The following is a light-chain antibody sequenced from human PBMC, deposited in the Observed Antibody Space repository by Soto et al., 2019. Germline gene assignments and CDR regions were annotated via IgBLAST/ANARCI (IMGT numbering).Light chain of an antibody. Sequence: DIQMTQSPSTLSASVGDRVTITCRASQSIGNWLAWSQQKPGTAPKLVIYKASSLEPGVPSRFGGSGSGTEFTLTISSLQPDDFATYDCQQYNGYSYTFGQGTTLEIK. CDR1: QSIGNW. V-gene: IGKV1-5*03. J-gene: IGKJ2*01. CDR3: QQYNGYSYT. CDR2: KAS.